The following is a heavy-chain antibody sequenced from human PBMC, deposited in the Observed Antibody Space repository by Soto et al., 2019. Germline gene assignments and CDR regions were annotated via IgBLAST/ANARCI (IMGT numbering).Heavy chain of an antibody. J-gene: IGHJ3*02. CDR3: ARTYSSGWDGDAFDI. Sequence: TSETLSLTCTVSGGSISSYYWSWIRQPPGKGLEWIGYIYYSGSTNYNPSLKSRVTISVDTSKNQFSLKLSSVTAADTAVYYCARTYSSGWDGDAFDIWGQGTMVTVSS. CDR2: IYYSGST. D-gene: IGHD6-19*01. CDR1: GGSISSYY. V-gene: IGHV4-59*08.